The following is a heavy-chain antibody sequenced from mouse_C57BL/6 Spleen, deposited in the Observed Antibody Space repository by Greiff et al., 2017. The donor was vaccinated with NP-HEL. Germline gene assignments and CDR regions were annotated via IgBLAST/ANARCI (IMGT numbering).Heavy chain of an antibody. V-gene: IGHV1-52*01. CDR3: ARNPGSSFYYAMDY. J-gene: IGHJ4*01. CDR2: IDPSDSET. CDR1: GYTFTSYW. D-gene: IGHD1-1*01. Sequence: VQLQQSGAELVRPGSSVKLSCKASGYTFTSYWMHWVKQRPIQGLEWIGNIDPSDSETHYNQKFKDKATLTVDKSSSTAYMQLSSLTSEDSAVYYCARNPGSSFYYAMDYWGQGTSVTVSS.